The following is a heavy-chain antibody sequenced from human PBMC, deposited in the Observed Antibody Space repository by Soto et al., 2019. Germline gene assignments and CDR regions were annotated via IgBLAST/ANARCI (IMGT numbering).Heavy chain of an antibody. J-gene: IGHJ6*03. CDR2: IYYSGST. CDR1: GGSISSSSYY. CDR3: KASCSGGSCYSYYYYYMDV. D-gene: IGHD2-15*01. Sequence: SETLSLTCTVSGGSISSSSYYWGWIRQPPGKGLEWIGSIYYSGSTYYNPSLKSRVTISVDTSKNQFSLKLSSVTAADTAVYYCKASCSGGSCYSYYYYYMDVWGKGTTVTVSS. V-gene: IGHV4-39*01.